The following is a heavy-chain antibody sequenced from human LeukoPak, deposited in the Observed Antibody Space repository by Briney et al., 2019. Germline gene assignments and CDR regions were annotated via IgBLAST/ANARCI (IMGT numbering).Heavy chain of an antibody. D-gene: IGHD6-13*01. V-gene: IGHV4-59*12. Sequence: PSETLSLTCTVSGGPISSYYWSWIRQPPGKGLEWIGYIYYSGSTSYNPSLKSRVTISIDTSKTQFSLKLSSVTAADTAVYYCAREVVAAAEVDYWGQGTLVTVSS. J-gene: IGHJ4*02. CDR3: AREVVAAAEVDY. CDR1: GGPISSYY. CDR2: IYYSGST.